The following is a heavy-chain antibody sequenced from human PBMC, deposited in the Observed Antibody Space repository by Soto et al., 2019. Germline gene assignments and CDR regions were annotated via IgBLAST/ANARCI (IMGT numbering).Heavy chain of an antibody. J-gene: IGHJ4*02. CDR1: GGSISSGDYY. Sequence: SETLSLTCTVSGGSISSGDYYWSRIRQPPGKGLEWIGYIYYSGSTNYNPSLKSRVTISVDTSKNQFSLKLSSVTAADTAVYYCARIPYYSSSWYGLAAYWGQGTLVTVSS. CDR2: IYYSGST. V-gene: IGHV4-61*08. CDR3: ARIPYYSSSWYGLAAY. D-gene: IGHD6-13*01.